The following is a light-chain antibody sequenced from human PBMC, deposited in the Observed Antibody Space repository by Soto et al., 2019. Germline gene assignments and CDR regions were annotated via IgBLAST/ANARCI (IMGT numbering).Light chain of an antibody. J-gene: IGKJ1*01. V-gene: IGKV1-39*01. CDR3: QQTYTTPWT. CDR1: QSINSY. CDR2: ATS. Sequence: DIQMTQSPSSLSASIGDRVTIICRASQSINSYLNWYQQKPGKAPKLLIYATSSLQSGVPSRFSGRGSGTDFTLTISSLQPEDAATYYCQQTYTTPWTFGQGTKVEIK.